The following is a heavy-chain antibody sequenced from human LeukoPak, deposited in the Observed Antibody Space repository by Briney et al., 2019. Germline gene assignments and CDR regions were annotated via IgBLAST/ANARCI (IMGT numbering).Heavy chain of an antibody. CDR1: GYTFTSNY. Sequence: GASVKVSCEAFGYTFTSNYMHWVRQAPGQGPEWMGVISPSGGSTTYAQKFQGRVTITRDTSASTAYMELSSLRSEDMAVYYCARVPTDSSSWYPVDYWGQGTLVTVSS. CDR2: ISPSGGST. J-gene: IGHJ4*02. V-gene: IGHV1-46*01. CDR3: ARVPTDSSSWYPVDY. D-gene: IGHD6-13*01.